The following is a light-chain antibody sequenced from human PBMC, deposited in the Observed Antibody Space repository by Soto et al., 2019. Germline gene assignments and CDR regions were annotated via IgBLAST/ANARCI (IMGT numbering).Light chain of an antibody. CDR3: QQYSGYWT. Sequence: DIQMAQSPSTLSASVGDRVTITCRASQTISIWLAWYQQKPGKAPKLLMYDASRLESGVPSTFSGSGSGTEFTLTISSLQPDDVATYYCQQYSGYWTFGQGTKV. CDR2: DAS. CDR1: QTISIW. V-gene: IGKV1-5*01. J-gene: IGKJ1*01.